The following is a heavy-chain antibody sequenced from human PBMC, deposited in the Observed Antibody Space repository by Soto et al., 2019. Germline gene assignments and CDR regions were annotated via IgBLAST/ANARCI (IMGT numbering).Heavy chain of an antibody. Sequence: ESGGGLVKPGGSLRLSCAASGFTFSSYSMNWVRQAPGKGLEWVSSISSSSSYIYYADSVKGRFTISRDNAKNSLYLQMNSLRAEDTAVYYCARLEGDSGYDSADFDYWGQGTLVTVSS. D-gene: IGHD5-12*01. CDR1: GFTFSSYS. CDR2: ISSSSSYI. V-gene: IGHV3-21*01. J-gene: IGHJ4*02. CDR3: ARLEGDSGYDSADFDY.